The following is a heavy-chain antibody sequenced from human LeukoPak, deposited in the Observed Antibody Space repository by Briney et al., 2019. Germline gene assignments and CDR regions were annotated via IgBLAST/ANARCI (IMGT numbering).Heavy chain of an antibody. V-gene: IGHV3-74*01. Sequence: GGSLRLSCVASGFILSGYWMYWVRQAPGKGLMYISRNNGDGSTTNYADVVKGRFTMSRDNVKNTLYLQMNSLRVEDTAVYYCARDPRNVGLAPWGQGTLVTVSS. CDR1: GFILSGYW. CDR2: NNGDGSTT. D-gene: IGHD2-15*01. CDR3: ARDPRNVGLAP. J-gene: IGHJ5*02.